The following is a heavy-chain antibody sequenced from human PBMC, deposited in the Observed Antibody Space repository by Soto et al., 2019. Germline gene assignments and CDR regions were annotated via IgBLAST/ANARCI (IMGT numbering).Heavy chain of an antibody. Sequence: SETLSLTWTVSGGSISSSSYYWGWIRQTPGKGLEWIGSIYYSGSTYYNPSLKSRVTISVDTSKNQFSLKLSSVTAADTAGYYCVGGSGTGVYYYHSMDAWGKGTPVTVSS. V-gene: IGHV4-39*01. CDR1: GGSISSSSYY. CDR3: VGGSGTGVYYYHSMDA. CDR2: IYYSGST. J-gene: IGHJ6*03. D-gene: IGHD3-10*01.